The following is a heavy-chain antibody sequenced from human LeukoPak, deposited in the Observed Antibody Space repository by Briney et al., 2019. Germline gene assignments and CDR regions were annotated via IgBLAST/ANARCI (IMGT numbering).Heavy chain of an antibody. Sequence: SSETLSLTCSVSGYSISSGYYWGWIRQPPGKGLEWIATIYYSGPTYYNPSLKSRVTISVDTSKNRFSLNLSSVTAADTAVYYCARHHDSSGLYGPFDYWGQGTLVTVSS. J-gene: IGHJ4*02. CDR3: ARHHDSSGLYGPFDY. D-gene: IGHD3-22*01. CDR2: IYYSGPT. V-gene: IGHV4-38-2*02. CDR1: GYSISSGYY.